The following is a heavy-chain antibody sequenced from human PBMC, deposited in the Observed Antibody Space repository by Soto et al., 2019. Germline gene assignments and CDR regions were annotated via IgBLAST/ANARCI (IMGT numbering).Heavy chain of an antibody. J-gene: IGHJ4*02. CDR3: AKVPTVVTPAL. D-gene: IGHD4-17*01. CDR2: ISYDGSNK. CDR1: GFTFSSYG. Sequence: GGSLRLSCAASGFTFSSYGMHWVRQAPGKGLEWVAVISYDGSNKYYADSVKGRFTISRDNSKNTLYLQMNSLRAEDTAVYYCAKVPTVVTPALWGQGILVTVSS. V-gene: IGHV3-30*18.